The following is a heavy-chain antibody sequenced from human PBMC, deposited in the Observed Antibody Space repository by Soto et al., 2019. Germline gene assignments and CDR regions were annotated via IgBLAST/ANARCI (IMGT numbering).Heavy chain of an antibody. CDR2: ISYDGSNK. D-gene: IGHD1-26*01. Sequence: SLRLSCAASGFTFSSYGMHWVRQAPGKGLEWVAVISYDGSNKYYADSVKGRFTISRDNSKNTLYLQMSSLRAEDMAVYYCARDSAWEGEPHDAFDIWGQGTMVTVSS. CDR1: GFTFSSYG. J-gene: IGHJ3*02. CDR3: ARDSAWEGEPHDAFDI. V-gene: IGHV3-30*03.